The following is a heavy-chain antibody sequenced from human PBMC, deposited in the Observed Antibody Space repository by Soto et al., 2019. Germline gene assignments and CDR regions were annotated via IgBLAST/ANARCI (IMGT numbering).Heavy chain of an antibody. CDR3: ARDSGWPILNFDN. CDR2: SSYDGRET. V-gene: IGHV3-30*03. J-gene: IGHJ4*02. D-gene: IGHD3-10*01. Sequence: GSLRLACAASDXDLSSYGIHWVRQAPGKGLEWVAASSYDGRETFYADSAKGRFTVSKEMSKNTAFLQMNALRHEDTAVYFCARDSGWPILNFDNWGQGTPATVS. CDR1: DXDLSSYG.